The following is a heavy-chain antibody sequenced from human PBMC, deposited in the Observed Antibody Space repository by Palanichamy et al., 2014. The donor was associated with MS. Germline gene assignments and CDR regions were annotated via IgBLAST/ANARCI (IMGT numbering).Heavy chain of an antibody. J-gene: IGHJ4*02. D-gene: IGHD5-12*01. CDR3: ATYSDSGYFDL. CDR1: GGSISSGIYS. CDR2: IYPTGNT. V-gene: IGHV4-30-2*01. Sequence: QLQLQESGSGLVKPSQTLSLTCAASGGSISSGIYSWSWIRQPPGKGLEWVGYIYPTGNTYYNPSLESRVTISADPSQNQFSLQLISVTAADTALYYCATYSDSGYFDLWGQGALVTVSS.